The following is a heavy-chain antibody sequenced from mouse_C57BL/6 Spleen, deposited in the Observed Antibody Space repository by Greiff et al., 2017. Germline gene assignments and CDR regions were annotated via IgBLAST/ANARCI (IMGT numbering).Heavy chain of an antibody. CDR1: GYTFTSYW. CDR2: IDPSDSYT. V-gene: IGHV1-50*01. J-gene: IGHJ2*01. Sequence: QLQQPGAELVKPGASVKLSCKASGYTFTSYWMQWVKQRPGQGLEWIGEIDPSDSYTNYNQKCKGKATLTVDTSSSTAYMQLSSLTSEDAAVYYCARYSFDYWGQGTTRTVSS. CDR3: ARYSFDY. D-gene: IGHD2-12*01.